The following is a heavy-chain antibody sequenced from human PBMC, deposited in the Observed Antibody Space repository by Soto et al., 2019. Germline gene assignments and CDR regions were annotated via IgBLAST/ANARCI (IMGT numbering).Heavy chain of an antibody. J-gene: IGHJ5*01. CDR1: GYSFTSNA. CDR3: SRVWGSYQAPSGGAGFDS. D-gene: IGHD3-16*02. V-gene: IGHV1-18*04. Sequence: VQLLQSGAEVKKPGASVKVACKTSGYSFTSNAITWVRQAPGQGLEWMGWISTYSGDPNYAQKCQGRVTMTTGTSTNTAYMEVRNLGSDYPSVYDGSRVWGSYQAPSGGAGFDSLCQGTLGTVSS. CDR2: ISTYSGDP.